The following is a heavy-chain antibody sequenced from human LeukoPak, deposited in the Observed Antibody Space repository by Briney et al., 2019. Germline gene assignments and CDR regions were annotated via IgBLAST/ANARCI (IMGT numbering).Heavy chain of an antibody. CDR3: ARVVIQLGETTINQYYYYYYMDV. CDR2: ISAYNGNT. V-gene: IGHV1-18*01. J-gene: IGHJ6*03. D-gene: IGHD3-22*01. CDR1: GYTFTSYG. Sequence: ASVKVSCKASGYTFTSYGISWVRQAPGQGLEWMGWISAYNGNTNYAQKLQGRVTMTTDTSTSTAYMELRSLRSDDTAVYYCARVVIQLGETTINQYYYYYYMDVWGKGTTVTVSS.